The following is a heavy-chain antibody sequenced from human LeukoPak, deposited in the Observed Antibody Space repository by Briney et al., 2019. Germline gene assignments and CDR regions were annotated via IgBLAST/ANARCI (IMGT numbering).Heavy chain of an antibody. V-gene: IGHV1-69*04. D-gene: IGHD3-10*01. Sequence: SVKVSCKASGGTFSSYAISWVRQAPGQGLEWMGRIIPILGIANYAQKFQGRVTITADKSTSTAYMELSSLRSEDTAVYYRARDLGVTMVRGVNWFDPWGQGTLVTVSS. J-gene: IGHJ5*02. CDR3: ARDLGVTMVRGVNWFDP. CDR2: IIPILGIA. CDR1: GGTFSSYA.